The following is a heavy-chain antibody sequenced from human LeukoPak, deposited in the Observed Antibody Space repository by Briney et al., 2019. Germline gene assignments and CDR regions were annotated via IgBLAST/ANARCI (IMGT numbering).Heavy chain of an antibody. Sequence: GASVTVSFTASGYTFTIYDINWVRQAPGQGLEWMGWMNPNSGNTGYAQKFQGRVTMTRNTSISTAYMELSSLRSEDTAVYYCARGDTYYYGSGSYRWFDPWGQGTLGTVSA. J-gene: IGHJ5*02. CDR2: MNPNSGNT. CDR1: GYTFTIYD. V-gene: IGHV1-8*01. CDR3: ARGDTYYYGSGSYRWFDP. D-gene: IGHD3-10*01.